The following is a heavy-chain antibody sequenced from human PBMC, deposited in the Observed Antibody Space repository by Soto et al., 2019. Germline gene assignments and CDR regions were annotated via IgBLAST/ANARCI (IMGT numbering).Heavy chain of an antibody. V-gene: IGHV4-39*01. CDR1: GGSISSSSYY. J-gene: IGHJ4*02. CDR2: IYYSGST. D-gene: IGHD3-10*01. CDR3: ARLLLWFGELSDY. Sequence: TSETLSLTCTVSGGSISSSSYYWGWIRQPPGKGLEWIGSIYYSGSTYYNPSLKSRVTISVDTSKNQFSLKLSSVTAADTAVYYCARLLLWFGELSDYWGQGTLVTVSS.